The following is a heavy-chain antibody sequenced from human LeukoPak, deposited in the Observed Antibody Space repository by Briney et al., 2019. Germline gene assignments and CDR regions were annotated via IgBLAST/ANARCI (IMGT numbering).Heavy chain of an antibody. Sequence: ASVKVSCKASGYTFTSYDINWVRQATGQGLEWMGWMNPNSGNTGYAQKFQGRVTMTRNTSISTAYMELSSLRSEDTAVYYCVRGPYSSSWYDLNRLTYYFDYWGQGTLVTVSS. J-gene: IGHJ4*02. CDR1: GYTFTSYD. CDR2: MNPNSGNT. CDR3: VRGPYSSSWYDLNRLTYYFDY. V-gene: IGHV1-8*01. D-gene: IGHD6-13*01.